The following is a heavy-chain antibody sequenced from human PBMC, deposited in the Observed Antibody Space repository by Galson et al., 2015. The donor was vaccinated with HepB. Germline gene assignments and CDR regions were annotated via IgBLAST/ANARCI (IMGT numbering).Heavy chain of an antibody. Sequence: SVKVSCKVPGYTLIELSMHWVRQAPGKGLEWMGGFHPEDGETIYAQKFQGRVTMTEDTSTDIAYMELSSLGSEDTAVYYCYSPYYYYGMDVWGQGTTVTVSS. CDR3: YSPYYYYGMDV. J-gene: IGHJ6*02. CDR1: GYTLIELS. D-gene: IGHD2-21*01. CDR2: FHPEDGET. V-gene: IGHV1-24*01.